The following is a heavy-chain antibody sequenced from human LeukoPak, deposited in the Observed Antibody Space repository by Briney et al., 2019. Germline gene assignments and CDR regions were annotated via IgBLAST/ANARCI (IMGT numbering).Heavy chain of an antibody. CDR2: MNRNSGNT. CDR3: ARTPYYGSGSPFQH. CDR1: GYTFTSYD. Sequence: ASVKVSCKCAGYTFTSYDYNWLRQATAQGLEWVGWMNRNSGNTGYAQKFHGRVTINRNTSISTAYMELSSLRSDDTAVYYCARTPYYGSGSPFQHWGQGTVITVSS. V-gene: IGHV1-8*03. D-gene: IGHD3-10*01. J-gene: IGHJ1*01.